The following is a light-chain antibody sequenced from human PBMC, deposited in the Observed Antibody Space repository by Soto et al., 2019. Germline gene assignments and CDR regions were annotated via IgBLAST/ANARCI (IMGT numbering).Light chain of an antibody. J-gene: IGLJ2*01. CDR2: EGS. Sequence: QSALNQPAPVSGSPGQSITISCTGTSSHVGSYNLVSWYQKHRGKAPKLMIYEGSKRPSGVSNRFSGSKSGNTASLTISGLQAEDEADYYCCSYAGSSTVVFGGGTKLTVL. CDR3: CSYAGSSTVV. V-gene: IGLV2-23*01. CDR1: SSHVGSYNL.